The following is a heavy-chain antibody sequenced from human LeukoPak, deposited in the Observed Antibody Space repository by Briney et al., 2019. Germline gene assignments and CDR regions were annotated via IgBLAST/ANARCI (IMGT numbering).Heavy chain of an antibody. CDR1: GYTFTTYG. D-gene: IGHD6-19*01. V-gene: IGHV7-4-1*02. J-gene: IGHJ4*02. CDR3: AKNQQWLVKVWFDY. CDR2: INTNTGNP. Sequence: ASVKVSCKASGYTFTTYGLHWVRQAPGQGLQWLGWINTNTGNPTYAQGLKGRFVFSMDTSVGTAYLQMNSLRAEDTAVYYCAKNQQWLVKVWFDYWGQGTLVTVSS.